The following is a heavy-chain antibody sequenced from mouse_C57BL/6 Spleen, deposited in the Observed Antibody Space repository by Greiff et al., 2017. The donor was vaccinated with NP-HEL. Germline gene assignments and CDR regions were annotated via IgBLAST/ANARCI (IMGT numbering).Heavy chain of an antibody. V-gene: IGHV1-18*01. CDR1: GYTFTDYN. CDR2: INPNNGGT. Sequence: VQLQQSGPELVKPGASVKIPCKASGYTFTDYNMDWVKQSHGKSLEWIGDINPNNGGTIYNQKFKGKATLTVDKSSSTAYMELRSLTSEDTAVYYCARRRSVVAYYYAMDYWGQGTSVTVSS. J-gene: IGHJ4*01. D-gene: IGHD1-1*01. CDR3: ARRRSVVAYYYAMDY.